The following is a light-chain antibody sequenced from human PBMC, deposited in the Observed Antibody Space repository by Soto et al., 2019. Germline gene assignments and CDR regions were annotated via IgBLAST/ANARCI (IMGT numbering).Light chain of an antibody. CDR3: QQADSFPLT. V-gene: IGKV1-12*01. CDR1: HNINSW. Sequence: DIQMTQSPSSVSASVGDRVTITCRASHNINSWLTWYQQKPGKAPMLLIYAASTLQSGVPSRFRGSGSGTDFTLTISSLQPEDFATYFCQQADSFPLTFGGGTKVEIK. CDR2: AAS. J-gene: IGKJ4*01.